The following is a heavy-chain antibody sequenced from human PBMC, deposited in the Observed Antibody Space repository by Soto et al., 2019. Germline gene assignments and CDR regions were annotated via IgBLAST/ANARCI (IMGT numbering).Heavy chain of an antibody. J-gene: IGHJ2*01. V-gene: IGHV1-69*06. D-gene: IGHD1-7*01. Sequence: QVQLVQSGAELKKPGSSVKVSCKVSGGSFRNLAISWLRHAPGHGPEWVADIIPIYDAANYADDFRGRITLTADKSTATAYMELSSLRSEHTAIYYCATGTRENYNYWYFDLWGRGPLFTVSS. CDR2: IIPIYDAA. CDR1: GGSFRNLA. CDR3: ATGTRENYNYWYFDL.